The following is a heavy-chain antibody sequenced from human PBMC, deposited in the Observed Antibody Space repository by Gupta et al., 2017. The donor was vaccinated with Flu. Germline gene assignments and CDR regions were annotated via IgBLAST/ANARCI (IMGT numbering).Heavy chain of an antibody. CDR3: ARRGTYYVDF. J-gene: IGHJ4*01. CDR1: GGSVNVFSYF. V-gene: IGHV4-31*03. CDR2: VHASVNS. Sequence: QLRESGTSLLKPSQTLSLTCSVSGGSVNVFSYFWSWIRQHPGRGLEGIGYVHASVNSYYIPSLGSRLMMSIDTSTNEFSLAVTSATASDTAMYYCARRGTYYVDFVGHGALVTVSS. D-gene: IGHD1-7*01.